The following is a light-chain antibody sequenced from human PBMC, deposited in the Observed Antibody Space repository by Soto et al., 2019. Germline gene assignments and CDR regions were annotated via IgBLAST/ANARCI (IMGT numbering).Light chain of an antibody. CDR2: KAS. V-gene: IGKV1-5*03. J-gene: IGKJ1*01. Sequence: DIQMTQSPSTLSASVGDRVTITCRASQSISSWLAWYQQKPGKAPKLLIYKASSLESGVPSRFSGSGSGTEFTLTISSLQPDDFATYYCQQYDSSSRTFGQGTKVELK. CDR1: QSISSW. CDR3: QQYDSSSRT.